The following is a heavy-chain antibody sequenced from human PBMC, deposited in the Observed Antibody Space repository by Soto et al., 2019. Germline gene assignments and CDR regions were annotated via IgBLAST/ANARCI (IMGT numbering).Heavy chain of an antibody. Sequence: QVQLQESGPGLVKPSETLSLTGTVSGGSISPYFWSWIRQPAGKGLEWIGLMYATGTTNYNPSLKSRVSMSIDTSDNQFSLKLRSVTAADTAVYYCARDGGYTGYEQGNPFDIWGQGTMVSVSS. CDR3: ARDGGYTGYEQGNPFDI. CDR2: MYATGTT. D-gene: IGHD5-12*01. CDR1: GGSISPYF. J-gene: IGHJ3*02. V-gene: IGHV4-4*07.